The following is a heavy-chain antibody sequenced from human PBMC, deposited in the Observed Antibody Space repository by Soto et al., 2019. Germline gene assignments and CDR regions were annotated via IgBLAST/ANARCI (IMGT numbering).Heavy chain of an antibody. CDR3: ARRPRWPDYYGMDV. V-gene: IGHV4-39*01. Sequence: SETLSLTCAVSGFSISSSDYYWDWIRQTPGKGLEWIGTVFYSGSTYYSPSLQSRVTISIATSKNQFSLTLTSVTAADTALYYCARRPRWPDYYGMDVWGQGTTVTVS. J-gene: IGHJ6*02. CDR2: VFYSGST. CDR1: GFSISSSDYY.